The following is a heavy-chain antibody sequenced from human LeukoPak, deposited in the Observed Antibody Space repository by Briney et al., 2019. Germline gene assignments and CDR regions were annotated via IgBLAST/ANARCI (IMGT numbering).Heavy chain of an antibody. CDR1: GFAVSSDS. Sequence: GGSLRLACAPSGFAVSSDSINWVRQAPGEWLGWVASISSSSAYIYYADSVKGRFTSSRANAKNSLYLQMNSLRAEDTAVYDCARTLKYSSSWYTRPGSFDAFDIWGQGTMVTVSS. CDR2: ISSSSAYI. CDR3: ARTLKYSSSWYTRPGSFDAFDI. V-gene: IGHV3-21*01. J-gene: IGHJ3*02. D-gene: IGHD6-13*01.